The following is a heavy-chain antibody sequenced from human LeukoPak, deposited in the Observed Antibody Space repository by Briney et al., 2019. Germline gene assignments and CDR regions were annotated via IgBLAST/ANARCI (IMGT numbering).Heavy chain of an antibody. D-gene: IGHD3-10*01. Sequence: PSETLSLTCTVSGGSISSSSYYWGWIRQPPGKGLEWIGSIYYSGSTYYNPSLKSRVTISVDTSKNQFSLKLSSVTAADTAVYYCAGTLFIRGVIDWFDPWGQGTLVTVSS. CDR2: IYYSGST. J-gene: IGHJ5*02. CDR1: GGSISSSSYY. V-gene: IGHV4-39*07. CDR3: AGTLFIRGVIDWFDP.